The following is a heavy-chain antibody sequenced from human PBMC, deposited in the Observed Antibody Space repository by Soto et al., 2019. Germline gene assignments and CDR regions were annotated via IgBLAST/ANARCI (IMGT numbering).Heavy chain of an antibody. CDR1: GFTFSIYG. D-gene: IGHD3-3*01. J-gene: IGHJ4*02. V-gene: IGHV3-33*01. CDR3: ARFSRSGYYPKY. Sequence: QVQLVESGGVVVQPGRSLRLSCAASGFTFSIYGMHWVRQAPGKVLECEAVIWDDGSNKYYADSVKGRFTISRDNSKNTLYLQMSSLRAEDTAVYYCARFSRSGYYPKYWGQGTLVTVSS. CDR2: IWDDGSNK.